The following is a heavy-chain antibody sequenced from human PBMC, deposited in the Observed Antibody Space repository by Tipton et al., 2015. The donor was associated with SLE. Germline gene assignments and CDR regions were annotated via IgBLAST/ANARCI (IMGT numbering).Heavy chain of an antibody. Sequence: QSGAEVKKSGASVKVSCKASGYTFTDYYLHWVRQAPRQGLEWVGWINPNTGDTNYAQKFQGRVTMTRDTSISTAYMELSRLRSDDTAVYYCAILVSSSWYNYWGQGTLVTVSS. CDR1: GYTFTDYY. J-gene: IGHJ4*02. V-gene: IGHV1-2*02. D-gene: IGHD6-13*01. CDR2: INPNTGDT. CDR3: AILVSSSWYNY.